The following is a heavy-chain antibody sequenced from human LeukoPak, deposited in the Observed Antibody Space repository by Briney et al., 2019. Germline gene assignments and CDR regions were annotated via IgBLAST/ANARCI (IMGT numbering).Heavy chain of an antibody. D-gene: IGHD2-2*02. CDR2: ITGSGGNT. Sequence: PGGPLRLSCAASGFTLSSYAMNWVRQAPGEGLEWVSAITGSGGNTYYADSVKGRFTISRDNSKTTLFLHMNSLRAEDTAVYYCAKRAVPASIDWGQGTLVTVSS. CDR1: GFTLSSYA. CDR3: AKRAVPASID. V-gene: IGHV3-23*01. J-gene: IGHJ4*02.